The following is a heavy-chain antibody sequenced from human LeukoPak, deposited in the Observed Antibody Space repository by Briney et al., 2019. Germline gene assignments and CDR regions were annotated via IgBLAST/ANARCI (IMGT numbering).Heavy chain of an antibody. CDR1: GYSFTSYW. Sequence: GESLKISCKGSGYSFTSYWIGWVRQMPGKGLEWMGIIYPGDSDTRYSPSFHGQVTISADKSISTAYLQWSSLKASDTAMYYCARHFAGTNGGRRYGDYAFDHWGQGTLVTVSS. CDR2: IYPGDSDT. J-gene: IGHJ5*02. V-gene: IGHV5-51*01. D-gene: IGHD4-17*01. CDR3: ARHFAGTNGGRRYGDYAFDH.